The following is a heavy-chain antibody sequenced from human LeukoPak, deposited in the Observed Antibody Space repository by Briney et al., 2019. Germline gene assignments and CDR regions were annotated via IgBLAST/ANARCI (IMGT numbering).Heavy chain of an antibody. D-gene: IGHD1-26*01. J-gene: IGHJ4*02. CDR3: ARVSESYHDY. Sequence: PGGSLRLSCAASGFTFSSYEMNWVRQAPGKGLEWVSYISSSGSTIYYADSVKGRFTFSRDNAKNSLYLQMNCLRAEDTAVYYCARVSESYHDYWGQGTLVTVSS. V-gene: IGHV3-48*03. CDR1: GFTFSSYE. CDR2: ISSSGSTI.